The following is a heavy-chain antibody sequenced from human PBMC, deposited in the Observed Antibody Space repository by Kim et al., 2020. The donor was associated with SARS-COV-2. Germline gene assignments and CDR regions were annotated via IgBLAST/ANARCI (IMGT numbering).Heavy chain of an antibody. CDR1: GGSFSGYY. V-gene: IGHV4-34*01. CDR3: ARGSSRYYDSSGYYNY. D-gene: IGHD3-22*01. Sequence: SETLSLTCAVYGGSFSGYYWSWIRQPPGKGLEWIGEINHSGSTNYNPSLKSRVTISVDTSKNQFSLKLRSVTAADTAVYYCARGSSRYYDSSGYYNYWGQGTLVTVSS. J-gene: IGHJ4*02. CDR2: INHSGST.